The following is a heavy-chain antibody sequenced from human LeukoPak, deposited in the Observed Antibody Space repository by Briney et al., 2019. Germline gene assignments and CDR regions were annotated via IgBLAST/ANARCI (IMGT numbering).Heavy chain of an antibody. Sequence: GGSLRLSCAASGFTFSSYGMHWVRQAPGKGLEWVAVISYDGSNKYYADSVKGRFTISRDNSMNTLYLQMNSLRAEDTAVYYCAKQDDSSGYPLGCWGQGTLVTVSS. CDR3: AKQDDSSGYPLGC. CDR1: GFTFSSYG. J-gene: IGHJ4*02. CDR2: ISYDGSNK. V-gene: IGHV3-30*18. D-gene: IGHD3-22*01.